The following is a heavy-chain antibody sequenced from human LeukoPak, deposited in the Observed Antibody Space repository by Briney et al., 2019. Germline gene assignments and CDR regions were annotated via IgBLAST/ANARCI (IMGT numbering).Heavy chain of an antibody. Sequence: PGGSLRLSCAASGFIFTNYRMTWVRQTPGKGLEWVANIMKDGGDKYYVDSVKGRFTISRDNAKNSVYLQMNSLRAEDTAVYYCVRDRDYYVFDLWGQGTLVTVSS. CDR1: GFIFTNYR. CDR2: IMKDGGDK. D-gene: IGHD3-10*02. J-gene: IGHJ4*02. V-gene: IGHV3-7*01. CDR3: VRDRDYYVFDL.